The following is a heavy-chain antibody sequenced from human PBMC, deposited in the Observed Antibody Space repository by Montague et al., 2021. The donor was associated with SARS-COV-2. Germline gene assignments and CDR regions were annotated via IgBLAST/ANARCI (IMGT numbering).Heavy chain of an antibody. J-gene: IGHJ6*02. CDR1: GGSISSGSYY. CDR3: ARVGVGTMVRGVIPAYYYYGMDV. D-gene: IGHD3-10*01. CDR2: IYTSGST. V-gene: IGHV4-61*02. Sequence: TLSLTCTVSGGSISSGSYYWSWIRQPARKGLEWIGRIYTSGSTNHNPSLKSRVTISVDTSKNQFSLKLSSVTAADTAVYYCARVGVGTMVRGVIPAYYYYGMDVWGQGTTVTVSS.